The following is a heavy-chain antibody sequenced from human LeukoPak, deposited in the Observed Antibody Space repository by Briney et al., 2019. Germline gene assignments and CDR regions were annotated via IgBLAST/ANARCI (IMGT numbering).Heavy chain of an antibody. V-gene: IGHV3-23*01. CDR3: AKHLGSHAFLFYYMDV. Sequence: GGSLRLSCEASEFTFSRYAMSWIRQAPRTGLEWVSTLSGSGTATYYADSVKGRFTISRDNSKDTLYLQMDNLRADDTAVYYCAKHLGSHAFLFYYMDVWGKGTSVIVSS. J-gene: IGHJ6*03. CDR1: EFTFSRYA. D-gene: IGHD2-2*01. CDR2: LSGSGTAT.